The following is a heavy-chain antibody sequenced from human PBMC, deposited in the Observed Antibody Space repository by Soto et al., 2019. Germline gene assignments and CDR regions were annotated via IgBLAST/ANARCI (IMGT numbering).Heavy chain of an antibody. Sequence: QVQLQESGPGLVRPSETLSLTCTVSGGSISEFYCSWIRQTAGKGMSWIGRIYGSGSLYASGTNNHNPSQKSGITMAVDMSKNQVSLKMTSVTAEDTALYYCVWGGERDSRSMYYYDEVDLWGQGTTAPVSS. CDR2: IYGSGSLYASGTN. J-gene: IGHJ6*02. CDR3: VWGGERDSRSMYYYDEVDL. CDR1: GGSISEFY. V-gene: IGHV4-4*07. D-gene: IGHD3-16*01.